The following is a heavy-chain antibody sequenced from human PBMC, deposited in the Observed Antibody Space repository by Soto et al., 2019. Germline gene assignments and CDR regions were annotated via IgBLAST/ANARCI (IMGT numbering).Heavy chain of an antibody. CDR3: ARGPGASGLDV. V-gene: IGHV3-30*03. D-gene: IGHD2-8*02. Sequence: GGSLRLSCRVSGFTFNNSGMHWVRQAPGKGLEWMAVISYDGSDKYYADSVKGRVIISRDNSKNTLNLEMNSLRAEDTAIYYCARGPGASGLDVWGQGTTVTVSS. J-gene: IGHJ6*02. CDR1: GFTFNNSG. CDR2: ISYDGSDK.